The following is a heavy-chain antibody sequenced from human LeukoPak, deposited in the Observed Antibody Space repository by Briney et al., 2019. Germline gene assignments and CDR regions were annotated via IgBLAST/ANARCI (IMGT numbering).Heavy chain of an antibody. D-gene: IGHD6-13*01. CDR2: ISGRGGST. J-gene: IGHJ1*01. V-gene: IGHV3-23*01. Sequence: GGSLRLSCAASGFTFSSYDMRWVRQATGKGLEWVSAISGRGGSTYYGDSEKGRFTISTDNSKNTLYLQMNSLRAEDTAVYYCAKDPRAVAVAEYFQHWGQGTLVTVSS. CDR3: AKDPRAVAVAEYFQH. CDR1: GFTFSSYD.